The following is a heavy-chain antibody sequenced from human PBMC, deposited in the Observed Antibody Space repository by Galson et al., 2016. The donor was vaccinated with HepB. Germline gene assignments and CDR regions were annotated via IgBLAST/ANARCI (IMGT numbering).Heavy chain of an antibody. J-gene: IGHJ3*02. CDR3: ARDRGIAAVGDDPFEI. V-gene: IGHV4-39*07. CDR2: IYYSGYT. Sequence: SETLSLTCTVSGGSIRSSSYYWGWIRQPPGKGLEWIGSIYYSGYTYYSPSLKSRVTISVDTSKNQLYLKLTSVTAADTAVYYCARDRGIAAVGDDPFEIWGPGTMVTVSS. D-gene: IGHD6-13*01. CDR1: GGSIRSSSYY.